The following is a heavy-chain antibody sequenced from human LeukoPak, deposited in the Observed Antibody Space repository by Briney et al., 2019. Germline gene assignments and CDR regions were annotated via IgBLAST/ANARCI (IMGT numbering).Heavy chain of an antibody. CDR1: GFTFSDYY. CDR2: ISGSGGST. Sequence: PGGSLRLSCAASGFTFSDYYMSWIRQAPGKGLEWVSAISGSGGSTYYADSVKGRFTISRDNSKNTLYLQMNSLRAEDTAVYYCAKTATHGRKTTGGVLYYFDYWGQGTLVTVSS. V-gene: IGHV3-23*01. D-gene: IGHD6-25*01. J-gene: IGHJ4*02. CDR3: AKTATHGRKTTGGVLYYFDY.